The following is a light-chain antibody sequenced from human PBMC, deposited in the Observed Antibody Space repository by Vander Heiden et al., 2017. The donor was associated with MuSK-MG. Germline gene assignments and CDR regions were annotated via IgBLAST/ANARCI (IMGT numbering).Light chain of an antibody. CDR3: QQYNSYPLT. Sequence: DIQMTQSPSTLSASVGDRVTIICRASESINSWLAWYQQRPGQAPNLLIYKASNIQSGVPSRFSGSGSGTEFTLTISSLQPDDFATYYCQQYNSYPLTFGQGTRLEIK. CDR1: ESINSW. V-gene: IGKV1-5*03. CDR2: KAS. J-gene: IGKJ5*01.